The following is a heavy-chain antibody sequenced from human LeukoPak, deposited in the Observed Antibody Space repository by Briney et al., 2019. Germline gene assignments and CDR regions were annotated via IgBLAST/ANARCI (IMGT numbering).Heavy chain of an antibody. J-gene: IGHJ4*02. D-gene: IGHD2-2*01. V-gene: IGHV3-15*05. CDR2: IKRKSDGGTT. CDR1: GFTFSDDW. CDR3: ATGSRGDF. Sequence: PGGSLRLSCAASGFTFSDDWMTWLRQAPGQGLEWIGLIKRKSDGGTTQYGPPMEGRFTISRDDSKETLYLQMDSVKTEDTAVYYCATGSRGDFWGQGTLVTVSS.